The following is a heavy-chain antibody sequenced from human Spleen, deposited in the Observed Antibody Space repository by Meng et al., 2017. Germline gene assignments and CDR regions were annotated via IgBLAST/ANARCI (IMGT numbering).Heavy chain of an antibody. CDR2: ISSSSSYI. Sequence: GESLKISCAASGFTFSTYNMNWVRQAPGKGLEWVSSISSSSSYIHYADSVKGRFTISRDNAKNSLYLQMNSLRAEDTAVYYCARDGYSSGWYLKAFDIWGQGTMVTVSS. J-gene: IGHJ3*02. D-gene: IGHD6-19*01. CDR3: ARDGYSSGWYLKAFDI. V-gene: IGHV3-21*01. CDR1: GFTFSTYN.